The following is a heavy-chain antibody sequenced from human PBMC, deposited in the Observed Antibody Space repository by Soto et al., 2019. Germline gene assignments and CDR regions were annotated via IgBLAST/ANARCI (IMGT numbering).Heavy chain of an antibody. CDR3: ARLGIVAGTNWFDP. D-gene: IGHD6-19*01. CDR2: ISAYNGNT. J-gene: IGHJ5*02. CDR1: GFTFTRYG. V-gene: IGHV1-18*01. Sequence: GASVKVSCKASGFTFTRYGISWVRQAPGQGLEWMGWISAYNGNTNYAQKLQGRVTMTTDTSTSTAYMELRSLRSDDTAVYYCARLGIVAGTNWFDPWGQGTLVTAPQ.